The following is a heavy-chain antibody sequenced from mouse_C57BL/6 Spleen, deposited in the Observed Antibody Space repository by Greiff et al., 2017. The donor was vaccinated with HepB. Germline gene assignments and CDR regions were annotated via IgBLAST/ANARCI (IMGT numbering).Heavy chain of an antibody. CDR2: ISSGGDYI. V-gene: IGHV5-9-1*02. J-gene: IGHJ4*01. D-gene: IGHD3-1*01. Sequence: VQLKESGEGLVKPGGSLKLSCAASGFTFSSYAMSWVRQTPEKRLEWVAYISSGGDYIYYADTVKGRFTISRDNARNTLYLQMSSLQSEDTAMYYCTSRGSNGYAIDYWGQGTSVTVSS. CDR3: TSRGSNGYAIDY. CDR1: GFTFSSYA.